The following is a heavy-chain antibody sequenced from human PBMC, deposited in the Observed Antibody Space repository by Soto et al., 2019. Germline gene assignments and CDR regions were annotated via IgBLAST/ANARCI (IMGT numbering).Heavy chain of an antibody. CDR3: ARASPTDIVLMVYAIFDY. Sequence: GGSLRLSCAASGFTFSSYSMNWVRQAPGKGLEWVSSISSSSSYIYYADSVKGRFTISRDNAKNSLYLQMNSLRAEDTAVYYCARASPTDIVLMVYAIFDYWGQGTLVTVSS. J-gene: IGHJ4*02. D-gene: IGHD2-8*01. V-gene: IGHV3-21*01. CDR2: ISSSSSYI. CDR1: GFTFSSYS.